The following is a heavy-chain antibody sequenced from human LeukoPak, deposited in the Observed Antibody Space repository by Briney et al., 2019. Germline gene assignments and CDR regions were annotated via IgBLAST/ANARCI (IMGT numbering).Heavy chain of an antibody. J-gene: IGHJ4*02. V-gene: IGHV3-30*02. CDR2: IRYDGSNK. Sequence: GGSLRLSCAASGFTFSSYGMHWVRQAPGQGLEWVAFIRYDGSNKYYADSVKGRFTISRDNSKNRLYLQMNSLRAEDTAVYYCATDFELGLGSGSYYKVWGQGTLVTVSS. CDR3: ATDFELGLGSGSYYKV. D-gene: IGHD3-10*01. CDR1: GFTFSSYG.